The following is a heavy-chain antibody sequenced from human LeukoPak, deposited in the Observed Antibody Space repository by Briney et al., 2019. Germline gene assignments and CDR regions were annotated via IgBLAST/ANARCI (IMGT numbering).Heavy chain of an antibody. D-gene: IGHD1-26*01. J-gene: IGHJ4*02. CDR1: GTIYY. CDR2: INPSGDTT. Sequence: ASVKVSCKSFGTIYYVHWVRQAPGQGLEWMGIINPSGDTTSYARRFQGRVTMTRDTSTSTVYMELSSLRSDDTAVYYCASRLQSGSPWYFDFWGQGTLVTVSS. V-gene: IGHV1-46*01. CDR3: ASRLQSGSPWYFDF.